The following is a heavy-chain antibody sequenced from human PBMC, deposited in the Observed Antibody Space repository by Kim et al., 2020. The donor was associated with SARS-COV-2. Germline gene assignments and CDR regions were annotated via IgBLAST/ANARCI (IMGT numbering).Heavy chain of an antibody. V-gene: IGHV3-23*01. CDR3: AKGYAPGTGAYLDY. Sequence: DSVKGRLTSVRDTPKNTLYLQRNSLRAEDTAVYYCAKGYAPGTGAYLDYWGQGTLVTVSS. D-gene: IGHD1-1*01. J-gene: IGHJ4*02.